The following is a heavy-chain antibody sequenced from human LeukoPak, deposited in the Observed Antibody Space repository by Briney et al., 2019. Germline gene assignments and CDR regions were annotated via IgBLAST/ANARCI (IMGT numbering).Heavy chain of an antibody. J-gene: IGHJ4*02. D-gene: IGHD1-26*01. V-gene: IGHV3-7*01. CDR3: ARRRYSGSSQHFDY. CDR2: IKQDGSEK. CDR1: EFTFPMYW. Sequence: GGSLRLSCAASEFTFPMYWMTWVRQAPGKGLEWVADIKQDGSEKYYVDSVKGRFTISRDNVKNSLYLQMSSLRAEDTAVYYCARRRYSGSSQHFDYWGQGTLVTVSS.